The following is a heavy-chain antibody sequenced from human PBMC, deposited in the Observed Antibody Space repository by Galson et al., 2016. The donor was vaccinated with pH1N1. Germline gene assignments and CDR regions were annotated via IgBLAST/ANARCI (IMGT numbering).Heavy chain of an antibody. Sequence: QSGAEVKKPGESLKISCQGSGYTFSNNWIGWVRQMPGKGLEWMGIIYPIDSDTKYSPSVQGQVSTSADKPISTAYLQWSSLKASDTAMYYCGRLAAAGHSEYFQQWGQGTLVTVSS. CDR1: GYTFSNNW. CDR3: GRLAAAGHSEYFQQ. CDR2: IYPIDSDT. J-gene: IGHJ1*01. D-gene: IGHD6-13*01. V-gene: IGHV5-51*01.